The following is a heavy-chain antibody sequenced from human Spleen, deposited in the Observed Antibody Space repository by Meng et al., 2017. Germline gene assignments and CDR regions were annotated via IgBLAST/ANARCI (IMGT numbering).Heavy chain of an antibody. J-gene: IGHJ5*02. D-gene: IGHD2-21*01. V-gene: IGHV3-11*04. CDR2: ITTSGTTI. CDR1: GFTFSDYY. Sequence: GGSLRLSCAASGFTFSDYYMTWIRQAPGKGLEWISFITTSGTTIYYADSVKGRFTMSRDNAKNSLYLQMNSLRAEDTAVYYCARDVAGGGWFNPWGQGPL. CDR3: ARDVAGGGWFNP.